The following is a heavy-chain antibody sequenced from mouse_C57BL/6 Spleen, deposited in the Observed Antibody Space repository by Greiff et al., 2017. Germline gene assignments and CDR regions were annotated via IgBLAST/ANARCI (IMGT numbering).Heavy chain of an antibody. J-gene: IGHJ2*01. CDR3: AREGIYYDYDY. Sequence: EVMLVESGGGLVKPGGSLKLSCAASGFTFSSYAMSWVRQTPEKRLEWVATISDGGSYTYYPDNVKGRFTISRDNAKNNLYLQMSHLKSEDTAMYYCAREGIYYDYDYWGQGTTLTVSS. CDR1: GFTFSSYA. D-gene: IGHD2-4*01. V-gene: IGHV5-4*01. CDR2: ISDGGSYT.